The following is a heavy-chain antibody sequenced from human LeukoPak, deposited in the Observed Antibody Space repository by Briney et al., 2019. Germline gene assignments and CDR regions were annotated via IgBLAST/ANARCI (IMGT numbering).Heavy chain of an antibody. D-gene: IGHD6-25*01. Sequence: SETLSLTCSVSGGSIRNYYWSWIRQPPGKTLEWIGYTFNGGTTDNNPSLKGRVTISVDTSKNQFSLKLSSVTAADTAVYYCARSRSSDWPDYHYWGQGTLVTVSS. CDR1: GGSIRNYY. CDR2: TFNGGTT. J-gene: IGHJ4*02. CDR3: ARSRSSDWPDYHY. V-gene: IGHV4-59*01.